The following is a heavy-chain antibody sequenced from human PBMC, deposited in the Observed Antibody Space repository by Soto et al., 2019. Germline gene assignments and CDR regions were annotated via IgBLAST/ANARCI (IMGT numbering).Heavy chain of an antibody. Sequence: QVQLQQWGAGLLKPSETLSLTCAVYGGSFSGYYWSWIRQPPGKGLEWIGEINHSGSTNYNPSLQSRAPITVDTYKNPFSLKLSSVTAADTAVYYCARWRWLQLSRWYCDLWGRGTLVTVSS. V-gene: IGHV4-34*01. CDR2: INHSGST. CDR3: ARWRWLQLSRWYCDL. J-gene: IGHJ2*01. CDR1: GGSFSGYY. D-gene: IGHD5-12*01.